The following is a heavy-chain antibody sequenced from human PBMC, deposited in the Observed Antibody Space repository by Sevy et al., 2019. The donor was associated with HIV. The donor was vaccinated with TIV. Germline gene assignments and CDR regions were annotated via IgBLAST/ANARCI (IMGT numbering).Heavy chain of an antibody. CDR1: GFTSSDYY. CDR3: ARDHVKDGDLGDYYYFAMDV. Sequence: GGSLRLSCAASGFTSSDYYMSWIRQAPGKGLEWLSYISGSGSDIYYADSVKGRFTISRDNAKNSLYLQMNSLRADDTAVYYCARDHVKDGDLGDYYYFAMDVWGQGTTVTVSS. CDR2: ISGSGSDI. D-gene: IGHD4-17*01. V-gene: IGHV3-11*01. J-gene: IGHJ6*02.